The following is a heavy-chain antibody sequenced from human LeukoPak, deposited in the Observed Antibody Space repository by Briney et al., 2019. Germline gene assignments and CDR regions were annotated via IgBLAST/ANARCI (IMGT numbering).Heavy chain of an antibody. CDR3: AGGGRGYSGSYFSTY. V-gene: IGHV3-11*01. J-gene: IGHJ4*02. CDR1: GFTVSSNY. D-gene: IGHD1-26*01. CDR2: ISSSGSTI. Sequence: GGSLRLSCAASGFTVSSNYMSWVRQAPGKGLEWVSYISSSGSTIHYADSVKGRFTISRDNAKDSLFLQMNSLRVEDTAVYYCAGGGRGYSGSYFSTYWGQGTLVTVSS.